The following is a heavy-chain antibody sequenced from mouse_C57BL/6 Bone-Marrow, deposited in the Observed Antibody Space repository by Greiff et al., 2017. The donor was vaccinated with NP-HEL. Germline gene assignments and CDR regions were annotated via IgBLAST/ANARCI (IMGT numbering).Heavy chain of an antibody. Sequence: VQLKQSGPELVKPGASVKISCKASGYSFTDYNMNWVKQSNGKSLEWMGVINPNDGTTSYNQKFKGKATLTVDQSSSTAYMQLNILTSEDSAVYYCASSLITTVVAYYAMDYWGQGTSVTVSS. CDR2: INPNDGTT. CDR1: GYSFTDYN. V-gene: IGHV1-39*01. D-gene: IGHD1-1*01. J-gene: IGHJ4*01. CDR3: ASSLITTVVAYYAMDY.